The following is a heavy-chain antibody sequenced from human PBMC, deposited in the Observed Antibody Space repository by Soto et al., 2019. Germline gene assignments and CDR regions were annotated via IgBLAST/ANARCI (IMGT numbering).Heavy chain of an antibody. Sequence: GWSLRLSLAASEFIYSGYRMILVRQNPGRGLEWVSSISSSSSYIYYADSVKGRFTISRDNAKNSLYLQMNSLRAEDTAVYYCARDSYDFWTAYSYWGQGTQVTVSS. V-gene: IGHV3-21*01. D-gene: IGHD3-3*01. CDR1: EFIYSGYR. CDR3: ARDSYDFWTAYSY. CDR2: ISSSSSYI. J-gene: IGHJ4*02.